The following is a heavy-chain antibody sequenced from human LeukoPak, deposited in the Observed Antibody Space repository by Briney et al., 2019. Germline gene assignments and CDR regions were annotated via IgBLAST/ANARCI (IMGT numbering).Heavy chain of an antibody. CDR1: GFTFSSYS. J-gene: IGHJ5*02. D-gene: IGHD2-15*01. CDR2: ISSSSSYI. V-gene: IGHV3-21*01. Sequence: GGSLRLSCAASGFTFSSYSMNWVRQAPGKGLEWVSSISSSSSYIYYADSVKGRFTISRDNAKNSLYLQMNSLRAEDTAVYYCARDPYCSGGSCYLSWFDPWGQGTLVTVSS. CDR3: ARDPYCSGGSCYLSWFDP.